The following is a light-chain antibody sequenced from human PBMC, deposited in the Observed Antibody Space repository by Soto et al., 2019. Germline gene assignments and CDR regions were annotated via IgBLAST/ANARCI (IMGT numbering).Light chain of an antibody. CDR3: QQSYSTPMGFT. J-gene: IGKJ3*01. CDR1: QSISSY. CDR2: AAS. Sequence: DIQMTQSPSSLSASVGDRVTITCRASQSISSYLNWYQQKPGKAPKLLIYAASSLQSGVPSRFSGNGSGTDFTLTISSLQPEDFATYYCQQSYSTPMGFTFGPGTKVDIK. V-gene: IGKV1-39*01.